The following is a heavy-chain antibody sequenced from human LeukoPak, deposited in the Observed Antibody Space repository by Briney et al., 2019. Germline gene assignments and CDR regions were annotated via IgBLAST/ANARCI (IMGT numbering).Heavy chain of an antibody. D-gene: IGHD2-8*02. Sequence: GGSLRLSCAASGFTFSDYAMSWVRQAPGKGLEWVSAITGGGDTTYYADSVKGRFTISRDSSKSTVYLQMHGLRAEDTAIYYCAKDFGCTGGSCPFVTATLANWDQGTLVTVSS. J-gene: IGHJ4*02. CDR2: ITGGGDTT. V-gene: IGHV3-23*01. CDR3: AKDFGCTGGSCPFVTATLAN. CDR1: GFTFSDYA.